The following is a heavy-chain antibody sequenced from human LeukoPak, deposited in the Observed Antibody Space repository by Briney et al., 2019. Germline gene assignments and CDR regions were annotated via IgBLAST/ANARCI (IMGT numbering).Heavy chain of an antibody. CDR3: AKNWKPFDY. Sequence: GRSLRLSCAASGFTFSSYAMRWVRQAPGMGLEWVSAISGSGGSTYYADSVQGRFTISRDNSKNTLYLQMNSLRAEDTAVYYCAKNWKPFDYWGQGTLVTVSS. CDR1: GFTFSSYA. V-gene: IGHV3-23*01. CDR2: ISGSGGST. J-gene: IGHJ4*02. D-gene: IGHD1-1*01.